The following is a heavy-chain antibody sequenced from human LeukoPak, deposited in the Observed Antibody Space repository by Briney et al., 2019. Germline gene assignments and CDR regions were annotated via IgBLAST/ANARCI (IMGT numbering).Heavy chain of an antibody. J-gene: IGHJ4*02. CDR3: ARDSHMYSSSSGY. V-gene: IGHV3-64*01. D-gene: IGHD6-6*01. Sequence: GGSLRLSCAASGFTFSSYAMHWVRQAPGKGLEYVSAISSNGGSTYYANSVKGRFTISRDNSKNTLYLQMGSLRAEDMAVYYCARDSHMYSSSSGYWGQGTLVTVSS. CDR2: ISSNGGST. CDR1: GFTFSSYA.